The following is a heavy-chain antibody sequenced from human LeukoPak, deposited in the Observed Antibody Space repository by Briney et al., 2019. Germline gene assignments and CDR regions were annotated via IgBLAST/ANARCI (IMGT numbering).Heavy chain of an antibody. CDR2: ISPSGDIT. V-gene: IGHV3-23*01. D-gene: IGHD3-10*01. Sequence: PGGTLRLSCAASGFTFSNHGMNWVRQAPGKGLEWVSGISPSGDITYYADSVKGRFTLSRDNSKNTVHLQMNSLRSEDTAVYFCAKGRSTGKSFDYWGQGTLVTVSS. J-gene: IGHJ4*02. CDR1: GFTFSNHG. CDR3: AKGRSTGKSFDY.